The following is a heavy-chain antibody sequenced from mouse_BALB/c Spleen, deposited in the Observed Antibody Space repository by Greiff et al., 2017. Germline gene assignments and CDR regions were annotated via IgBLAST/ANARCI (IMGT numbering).Heavy chain of an antibody. CDR3: ARGGYRYDEGAMDY. J-gene: IGHJ4*01. CDR1: GFTFSSFG. Sequence: DVQLVESGGGLVQPGGSRKLSCAASGFTFSSFGMHWVRQAPEKGLEWVAYISSGSSTIYYADTVKGRFTISRDNPKNTLFLQMTSLRSEDTAMYYCARGGYRYDEGAMDYWGQGTSVTVSS. D-gene: IGHD2-14*01. CDR2: ISSGSSTI. V-gene: IGHV5-17*02.